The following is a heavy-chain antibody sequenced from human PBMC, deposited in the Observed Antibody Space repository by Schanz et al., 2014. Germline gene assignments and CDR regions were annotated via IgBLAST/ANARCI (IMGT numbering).Heavy chain of an antibody. Sequence: QLQLVQSGAEVKKPGSSVKVSCKLSGGTFSSYTISWMRQAPGQGLEWMGKIIPVLNIATYAQRFQGRVSITADTSTNTAYMDLSSLRPEDTSVCYWARSDYYDNSDYYNSFDYWGQGTLVTVSS. D-gene: IGHD3-22*01. J-gene: IGHJ4*02. CDR2: IIPVLNIA. CDR3: ARSDYYDNSDYYNSFDY. V-gene: IGHV1-69*02. CDR1: GGTFSSYT.